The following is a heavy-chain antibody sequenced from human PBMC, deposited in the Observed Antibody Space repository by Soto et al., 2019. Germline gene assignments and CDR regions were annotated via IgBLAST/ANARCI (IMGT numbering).Heavy chain of an antibody. Sequence: GGSLRLSCGASGFTVGSSHMSWVRQAPGKGLEWVSTIHISGNTYYADSVKARFTISRDNSKNMLYLHMSSVRAEDTAVYHCARDPPQGVFWGQGTLVTVSS. CDR2: IHISGNT. CDR3: ARDPPQGVF. V-gene: IGHV3-66*01. CDR1: GFTVGSSH. J-gene: IGHJ1*01. D-gene: IGHD2-8*01.